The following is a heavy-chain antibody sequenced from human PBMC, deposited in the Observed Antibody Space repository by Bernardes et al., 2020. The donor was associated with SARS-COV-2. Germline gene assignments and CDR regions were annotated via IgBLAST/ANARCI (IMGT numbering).Heavy chain of an antibody. D-gene: IGHD6-13*01. Sequence: ASVKVSCKVSGYTLAELSMHWVRQAPGKGLEWMGGFDPEDGETIYAQKLQGRVTMTTDTSTSTAYMELRSLRSDDTAVYYCTIAAAGRLVFDYWGQGTLVTVSS. CDR3: TIAAAGRLVFDY. V-gene: IGHV1-24*01. CDR1: GYTLAELS. CDR2: FDPEDGET. J-gene: IGHJ4*02.